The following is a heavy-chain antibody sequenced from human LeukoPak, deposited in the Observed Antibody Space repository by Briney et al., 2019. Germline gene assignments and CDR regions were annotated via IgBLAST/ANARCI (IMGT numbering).Heavy chain of an antibody. Sequence: SETLSLTCTVSSGSISTSNYYWGWVRQPPGKALEWIGNIFYSGSTYYNPSLKSRVAISVDTSKNQFSLKLSSVTAADTAVYYCARDSSYDILTGYYSRFDYWGQGTLVTVSS. CDR2: IFYSGST. J-gene: IGHJ4*02. CDR3: ARDSSYDILTGYYSRFDY. V-gene: IGHV4-39*07. CDR1: SGSISTSNYY. D-gene: IGHD3-9*01.